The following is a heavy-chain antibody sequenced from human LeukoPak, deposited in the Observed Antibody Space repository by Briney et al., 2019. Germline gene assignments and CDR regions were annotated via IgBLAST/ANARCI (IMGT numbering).Heavy chain of an antibody. CDR1: GYSISSGYY. CDR3: ARDPYYHGGYFDY. Sequence: PSETLSLTCTVSGYSISSGYYWGWIRQPPGKGLEWIGSIYHSGSTYYNPSLKSRVTISVDTSKNQFSLKLSSVTAADAAVYYCARDPYYHGGYFDYWGQGTLVTVSS. V-gene: IGHV4-38-2*02. D-gene: IGHD1-26*01. CDR2: IYHSGST. J-gene: IGHJ4*02.